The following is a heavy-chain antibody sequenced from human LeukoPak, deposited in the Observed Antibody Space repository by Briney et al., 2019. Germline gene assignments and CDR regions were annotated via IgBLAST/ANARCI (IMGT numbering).Heavy chain of an antibody. CDR1: GFTFSSYS. CDR2: ISSSSSYI. D-gene: IGHD5-12*01. Sequence: GGSLRLSCAASGFTFSSYSMNWVRQAPGKGLEWVSSISSSSSYIYYADSVKGRFTISRDNSKNTLYLLMNSLRAEDTAMYYCARGLGMVTTNPLLDAFDIWGRGTAVTVSS. CDR3: ARGLGMVTTNPLLDAFDI. V-gene: IGHV3-21*01. J-gene: IGHJ3*02.